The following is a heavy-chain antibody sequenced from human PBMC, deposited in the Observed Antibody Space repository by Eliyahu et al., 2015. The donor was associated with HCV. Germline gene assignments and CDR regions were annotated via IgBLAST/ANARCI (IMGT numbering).Heavy chain of an antibody. V-gene: IGHV3-11*01. D-gene: IGHD3/OR15-3a*01. CDR3: ARNSPHWTGYSYVDS. CDR2: ISRNGETT. CDR1: GFXFNDYY. Sequence: QVQLVESGGGLAKPGGSLRLSCAASGFXFNDYYXSWIRQTPEKGLEWVSYISRNGETTYHAXAVKGRFTISRDNAERSVYLQMNSLRGDDTAIYYCARNSPHWTGYSYVDSWGQGTLVTVSS. J-gene: IGHJ5*01.